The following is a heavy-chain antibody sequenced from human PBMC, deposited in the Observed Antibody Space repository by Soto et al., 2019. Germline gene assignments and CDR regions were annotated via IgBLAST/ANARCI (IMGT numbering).Heavy chain of an antibody. CDR1: GFTFSSYG. Sequence: PGGSLRLSCAASGFTFSSYGMHWVRQAPGKGLEWVAVISYDGSNKYYADSVKGRFTISRDNSKNTLYLQMNSLRAEGTAVYYCAKAGSYARYYYYGMDVWGQGTTVTVSS. CDR3: AKAGSYARYYYYGMDV. V-gene: IGHV3-30*18. J-gene: IGHJ6*02. CDR2: ISYDGSNK. D-gene: IGHD1-26*01.